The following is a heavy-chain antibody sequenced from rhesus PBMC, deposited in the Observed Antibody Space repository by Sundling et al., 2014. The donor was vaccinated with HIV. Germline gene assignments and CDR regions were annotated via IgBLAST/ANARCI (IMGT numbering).Heavy chain of an antibody. CDR2: IYDASGTT. CDR3: ARPREYRYNYDY. V-gene: IGHV4-147*01. D-gene: IGHD5-12*01. J-gene: IGHJ4*01. Sequence: QVQLQESGPGLVKPSETLSLTCAVSGGSISDNHYWNWIRQSPGKGLEWIGRIYDASGTTSYNPSLQSRVTISRDTSKNQFSLRLTSATVADTAVYYCARPREYRYNYDYWGQGLLVTVSS. CDR1: GGSISDNHY.